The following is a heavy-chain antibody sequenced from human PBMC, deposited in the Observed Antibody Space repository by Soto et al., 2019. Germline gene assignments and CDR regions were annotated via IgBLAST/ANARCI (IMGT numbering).Heavy chain of an antibody. CDR1: GFTFSSYA. Sequence: EVQLLESGGGLVQPGGSLRLSCAASGFTFSSYAMSWVRLAPGKGLEWFSSIGGSGGTYYADSVKGRFTISRDNSKNMLYLHLNSLRAEDTAMYYCAKGQGWSYYYDSWCQGTLVTVSS. CDR3: AKGQGWSYYYDS. J-gene: IGHJ4*02. D-gene: IGHD2-15*01. CDR2: IGGSGGT. V-gene: IGHV3-23*01.